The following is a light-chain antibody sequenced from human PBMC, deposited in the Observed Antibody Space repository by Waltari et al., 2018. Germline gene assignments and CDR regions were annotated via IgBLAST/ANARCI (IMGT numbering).Light chain of an antibody. CDR1: QSVLYSPNNKNY. CDR2: WAS. V-gene: IGKV4-1*01. Sequence: DIVMTQSPDSLAVSLGERSTINCKSSQSVLYSPNNKNYLAWYQQKPGQPPKLLIYWASTRESGVPDRFSGSGSGTDFTLTISSLQAEDVAVYYCQQYYTTPVTFGHGTKVDIK. J-gene: IGKJ3*01. CDR3: QQYYTTPVT.